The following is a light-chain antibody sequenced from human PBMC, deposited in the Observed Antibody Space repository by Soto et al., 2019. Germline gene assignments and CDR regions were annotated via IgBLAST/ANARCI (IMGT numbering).Light chain of an antibody. J-gene: IGKJ5*01. CDR3: QQRSHWPPVT. CDR2: DIS. Sequence: EIVLTQSPATLSLSPGEGATLSCRASQSVGTRLAWYQQKPGQAPRLLIYDISTRATGIPARFSGSGSATDFTLTISSLEPDDFAIYHCQQRSHWPPVTFGQGTRLEI. CDR1: QSVGTR. V-gene: IGKV3-11*01.